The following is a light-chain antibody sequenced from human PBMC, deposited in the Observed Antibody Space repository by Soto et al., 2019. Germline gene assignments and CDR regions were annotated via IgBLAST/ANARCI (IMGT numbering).Light chain of an antibody. Sequence: DIVMTQSPLSLPVTPGEPASISCRSSQSVLHSNGYNYLDWYLQKPGQSPQLLIYWGSNRASGVPDRCSGSGSGTDFTLQISRVEAEDVGVYYCMQALQTPPYTFGQGTKLEIK. V-gene: IGKV2-28*01. CDR2: WGS. CDR1: QSVLHSNGYNY. J-gene: IGKJ2*01. CDR3: MQALQTPPYT.